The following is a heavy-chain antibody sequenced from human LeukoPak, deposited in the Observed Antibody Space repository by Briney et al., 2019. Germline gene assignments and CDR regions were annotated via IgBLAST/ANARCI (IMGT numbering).Heavy chain of an antibody. CDR3: AKVNPPTYSSSSGDYFDY. V-gene: IGHV3-23*01. CDR2: ISGSGGST. D-gene: IGHD6-6*01. Sequence: GGSLRLSCAASGFTFSSYEMNWVRQAPGKGLEWVSAISGSGGSTYYADSVKGRFTISRDNSKNTLYLQMNSLRAEDTAVYYCAKVNPPTYSSSSGDYFDYWGQGTLVTVSS. J-gene: IGHJ4*02. CDR1: GFTFSSYE.